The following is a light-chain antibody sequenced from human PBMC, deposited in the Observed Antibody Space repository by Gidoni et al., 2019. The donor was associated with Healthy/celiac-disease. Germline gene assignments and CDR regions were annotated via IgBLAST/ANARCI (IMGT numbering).Light chain of an antibody. Sequence: QSSLTQPALASRAPAPAVTIYCTGTSSDVGGSNYGPWYQQHPGKAPKLMIYEVSNRPSGVSNRFSGSKSGNTASLTISGLQAEDEADYYCSSYTSSSTLVVFGGGTKLTVL. CDR3: SSYTSSSTLVV. CDR2: EVS. J-gene: IGLJ2*01. V-gene: IGLV2-14*01. CDR1: SSDVGGSNY.